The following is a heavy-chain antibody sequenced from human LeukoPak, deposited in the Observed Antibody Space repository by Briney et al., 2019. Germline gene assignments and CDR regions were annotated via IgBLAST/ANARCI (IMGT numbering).Heavy chain of an antibody. D-gene: IGHD3/OR15-3a*01. V-gene: IGHV4-59*01. J-gene: IGHJ4*02. CDR1: GDSIRGFY. CDR3: ARWNYDIWTGHRYFDY. CDR2: FDNSGGS. Sequence: PSETLSLTCNVSGDSIRGFYWAWIRQPPGKGLEWIGYFDNSGGSNYNPALESRVTISVDTSKNQFSLKLRSLTAADTAVYYCARWNYDIWTGHRYFDYWGQGTLVIVSS.